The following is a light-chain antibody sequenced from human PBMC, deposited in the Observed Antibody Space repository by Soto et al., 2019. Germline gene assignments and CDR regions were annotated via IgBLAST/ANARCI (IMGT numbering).Light chain of an antibody. J-gene: IGKJ2*01. CDR3: QQYGSSPPYT. CDR2: AAS. V-gene: IGKV3-20*01. CDR1: QSVSSSY. Sequence: EIVLTQSPGPLSLSPGERATLSCRASQSVSSSYLAWYPQKPGQAPRLLMYAASSRATGIPHRFSGSGSGTDFTLTISRLEPEDLAVYYCQQYGSSPPYTFGQGTKLEI.